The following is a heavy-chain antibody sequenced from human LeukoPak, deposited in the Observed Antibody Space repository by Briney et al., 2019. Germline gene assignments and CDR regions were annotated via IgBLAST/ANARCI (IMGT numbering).Heavy chain of an antibody. V-gene: IGHV3-23*01. CDR1: GFTFGTYA. J-gene: IGHJ5*02. CDR2: ISDGGVST. Sequence: GGSLRLSCAASGFTFGTYAMSWVRQAPGKGLEWVSAISDGGVSTYYADSVKGRFTISRDNSKNTLYLQMNSLRAEDTAVYYCAKGCYYGSGGYLNWFDPWGQGTLVTVSS. CDR3: AKGCYYGSGGYLNWFDP. D-gene: IGHD3-10*01.